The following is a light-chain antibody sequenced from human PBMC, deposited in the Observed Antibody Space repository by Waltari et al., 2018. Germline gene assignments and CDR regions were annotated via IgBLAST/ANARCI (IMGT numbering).Light chain of an antibody. CDR3: HQHYTTPWT. Sequence: DIVMTQSPDSLAVSLGERATINCKSSQNVLYRDNNKNYLTWYQQKPGQPPKLLFSWASIRESGVPDRLSASGSGTDFTLTISSLQAEDVAVYYCHQHYTTPWTFGQGTKVEIK. J-gene: IGKJ1*01. CDR1: QNVLYRDNNKNY. V-gene: IGKV4-1*01. CDR2: WAS.